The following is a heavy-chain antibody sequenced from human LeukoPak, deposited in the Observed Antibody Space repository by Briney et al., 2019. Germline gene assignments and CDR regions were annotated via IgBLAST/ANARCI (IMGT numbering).Heavy chain of an antibody. Sequence: SETLSLTCTVSGGSISSSSYYWGWIRQPPGKGLEWIGSIYYSGSTYYNPSLKSRVTISVDTSKNQFSLKLSSVTAADTAVYYCARAGAGSLVSRRSFDYWGQGTLVTVSS. CDR1: GGSISSSSYY. CDR3: ARAGAGSLVSRRSFDY. D-gene: IGHD6-19*01. J-gene: IGHJ4*02. CDR2: IYYSGST. V-gene: IGHV4-39*07.